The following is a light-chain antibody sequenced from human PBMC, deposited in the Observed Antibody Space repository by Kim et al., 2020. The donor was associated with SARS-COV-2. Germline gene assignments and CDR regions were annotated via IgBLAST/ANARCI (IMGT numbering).Light chain of an antibody. V-gene: IGLV3-19*01. CDR1: SLRTYY. Sequence: SSELTQDPAVSVALGQTVTITCQGVSLRTYYASWYQQRPGQASVNVGYGINNRPSGIPDRSSGSTSGNTAYLTTTGAEAEDEGDYYCTFRDINGDHYVFG. CDR2: GIN. CDR3: TFRDINGDHYV. J-gene: IGLJ1*01.